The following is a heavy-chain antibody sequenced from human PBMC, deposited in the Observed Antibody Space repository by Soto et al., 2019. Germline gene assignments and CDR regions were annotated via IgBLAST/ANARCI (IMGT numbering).Heavy chain of an antibody. V-gene: IGHV3-30*04. Sequence: GGPQRLCWAASWFDFTEYSVHRVRQAPGKGLEWVALISYDEIDKYYADAVKGRFTISRDNSKNTLYLQMDSLRAEDTAVYYCAGRSGSSDYWGRGTLVTVSS. CDR3: AGRSGSSDY. D-gene: IGHD3-10*01. CDR1: WFDFTEYS. J-gene: IGHJ4*02. CDR2: ISYDEIDK.